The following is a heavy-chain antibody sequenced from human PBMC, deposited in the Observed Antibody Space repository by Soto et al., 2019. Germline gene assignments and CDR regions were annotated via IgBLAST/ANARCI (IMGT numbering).Heavy chain of an antibody. V-gene: IGHV4-30-4*01. CDR3: ARWGYDGFDY. CDR2: INYSGST. D-gene: IGHD3-10*01. Sequence: SETLSLTCTVSGGSISSGDYYWSWIRQPPGKGLEWIGYINYSGSTNYNPSLKSRVTISVDTSKNQFSLKLSSVTAADTAVYYCARWGYDGFDYWGQGTLVTVSS. J-gene: IGHJ4*02. CDR1: GGSISSGDYY.